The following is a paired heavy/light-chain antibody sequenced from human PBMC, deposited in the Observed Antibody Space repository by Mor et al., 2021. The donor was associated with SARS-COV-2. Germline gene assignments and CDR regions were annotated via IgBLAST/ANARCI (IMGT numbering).Heavy chain of an antibody. V-gene: IGHV3-23*01. J-gene: IGHJ4*02. CDR3: AKDLPDRGWQPFDS. CDR1: GFSFSNFI. CDR2: LRQNGDDT. D-gene: IGHD2-15*01. Sequence: EVQLLESGGGLVQPGGSLRLSCVASGFSFSNFIMTWVRQAPGKGPEWISALRQNGDDTYYADSVRGRFTVSRDNSKNTLYLQMDSLRAEDTAIYYCAKDLPDRGWQPFDSWGQGTLVTVSS.
Light chain of an antibody. J-gene: IGKJ4*01. Sequence: EIVLTQSPGTLSLSPGERATLSCRASQSVSSNSIAWYQQKLGQAPRLLIYGASSRATGIPDRFSGSGSGTDFTLTISRLEAEDFAMYYCQRYDYPPPLTFGGGTRVEIK. CDR2: GAS. CDR1: QSVSSNS. V-gene: IGKV3-20*01. CDR3: QRYDYPPPLT.